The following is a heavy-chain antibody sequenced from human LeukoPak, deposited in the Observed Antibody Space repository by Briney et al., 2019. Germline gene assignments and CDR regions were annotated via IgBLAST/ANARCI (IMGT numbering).Heavy chain of an antibody. CDR2: IIPIFGTA. V-gene: IGHV1-69*13. CDR3: ARDPIAAAGTSGYYMDV. D-gene: IGHD6-13*01. CDR1: GGTFSSYA. Sequence: SVKVSCKASGGTFSSYAISWVRQAPGQGLEWMGGIIPIFGTANYAQKFQGRVTITADESTSTAYMELSSLRSEDTAVYYCARDPIAAAGTSGYYMDVWGKGTTVTVSS. J-gene: IGHJ6*03.